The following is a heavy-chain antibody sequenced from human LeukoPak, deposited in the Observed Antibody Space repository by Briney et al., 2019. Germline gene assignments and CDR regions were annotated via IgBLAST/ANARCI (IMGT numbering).Heavy chain of an antibody. D-gene: IGHD3-9*01. CDR2: IYSGGST. J-gene: IGHJ6*02. V-gene: IGHV3-53*04. Sequence: GGPLRLSCAASEFTISDHYMDWVRQAPGKGLEWVSVIYSGGSTYYADSVKGRFTISRHNSKNTLYLQMNSLRAEDTAVYYCALLRYFDWSYGMDVWGQGTTLTVSS. CDR3: ALLRYFDWSYGMDV. CDR1: EFTISDHY.